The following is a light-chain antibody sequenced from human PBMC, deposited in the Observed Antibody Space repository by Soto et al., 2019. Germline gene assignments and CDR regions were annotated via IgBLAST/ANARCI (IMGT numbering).Light chain of an antibody. V-gene: IGKV1-33*01. J-gene: IGKJ4*01. Sequence: DIQMTQSPSSLSASVGDRVTITCQASQDISHYLNWYQQKPGKAPKLLIYDASNLETGVRSRFSGSGSGTDFTFTISSLQPEDIATYYCQQYDNLPLTFGGGTKLEIK. CDR1: QDISHY. CDR3: QQYDNLPLT. CDR2: DAS.